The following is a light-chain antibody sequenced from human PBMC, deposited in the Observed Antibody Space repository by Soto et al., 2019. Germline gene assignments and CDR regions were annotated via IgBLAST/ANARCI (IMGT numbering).Light chain of an antibody. CDR2: DVS. CDR3: SSYTSSSTYV. J-gene: IGLJ1*01. CDR1: SSDVGGYNY. V-gene: IGLV2-14*01. Sequence: QSVLTQPASVSGSPGQSITISCTGTSSDVGGYNYVSWSQQHPGKAPKLMIYDVSNRPSGVSNRFSGSKSGNTASLTISGLQAEDEADYYCSSYTSSSTYVFGTGTKVTVL.